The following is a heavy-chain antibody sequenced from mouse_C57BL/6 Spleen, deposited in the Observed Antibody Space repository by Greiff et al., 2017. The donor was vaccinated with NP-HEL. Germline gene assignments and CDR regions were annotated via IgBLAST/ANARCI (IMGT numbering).Heavy chain of an antibody. J-gene: IGHJ2*01. D-gene: IGHD4-1*01. CDR1: GYTFTEYT. CDR2: FYPGSGSI. V-gene: IGHV1-62-2*01. CDR3: ARHELGLEYFDY. Sequence: VKLMESGAELVKPGASVKLSCKASGYTFTEYTIHWVKQRSGQGLEWIGWFYPGSGSIKYNEKFKDKATLTADKSSSTVYMELSRLTSEDSAVYFCARHELGLEYFDYWGQGTTLTVSS.